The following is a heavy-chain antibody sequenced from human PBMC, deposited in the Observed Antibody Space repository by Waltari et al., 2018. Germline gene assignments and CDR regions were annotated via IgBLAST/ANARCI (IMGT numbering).Heavy chain of an antibody. V-gene: IGHV4-39*01. CDR1: GGSIRSCSYY. J-gene: IGHJ4*02. CDR2: IYYSGRT. CDR3: ARGSGGNSLF. Sequence: QLQLQSSGTGLVQPSETLSITCTVSGGSIRSCSYYWGWIRQHPGKGLEWIGSIYYSGRTYYNPSLKSRVTISVETSKNQFSLKLSSVTAADTAVYYCARGSGGNSLFWGQGTLVTVSS. D-gene: IGHD2-21*02.